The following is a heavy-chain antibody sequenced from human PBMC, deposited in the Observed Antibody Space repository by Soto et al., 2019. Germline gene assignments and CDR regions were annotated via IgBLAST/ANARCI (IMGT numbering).Heavy chain of an antibody. CDR1: GFTFSDYT. CDR2: ISKSSGTK. CDR3: ARDLNWGFDY. J-gene: IGHJ4*02. V-gene: IGHV3-48*02. D-gene: IGHD7-27*01. Sequence: EVQLVESGGGLVQPGGSLRLSCAASGFTFSDYTMNWVRQAPGKGLEWISYISKSSGTKSYADSVKGRFTISRDSAKSSLLLQMNTLRDEDTALYFCARDLNWGFDYWGQGILVTVAS.